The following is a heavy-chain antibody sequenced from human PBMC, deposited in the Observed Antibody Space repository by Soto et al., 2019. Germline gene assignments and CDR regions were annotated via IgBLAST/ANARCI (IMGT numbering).Heavy chain of an antibody. V-gene: IGHV3-11*06. D-gene: IGHD3-22*01. J-gene: IGHJ4*02. CDR2: ISSSSSYT. CDR3: ARDKGDDSSGVDY. CDR1: GFTFSDYY. Sequence: QVQLVESGGGLVKPGGSLRLSCAASGFTFSDYYMSWIRQAPGKGLEWVSYISSSSSYTNYADSVKGRFTISRDNAKNALYLQMNSLRAEDTAVYYCARDKGDDSSGVDYWGQGTLVTVSS.